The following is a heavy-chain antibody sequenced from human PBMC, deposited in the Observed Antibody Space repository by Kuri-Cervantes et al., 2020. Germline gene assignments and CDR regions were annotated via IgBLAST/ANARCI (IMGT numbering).Heavy chain of an antibody. Sequence: GESLKISCAASGFTVSSSYMSWVRQAPGKGLEWVSVIYSGGSTYYADSVKGRFTISRDNSKNTLYLQMNSLRAEDTAVYYCARDGGYDFWSGYYSVYYYYGTDVWGQGTTVTVSS. D-gene: IGHD3-3*01. CDR3: ARDGGYDFWSGYYSVYYYYGTDV. J-gene: IGHJ6*02. CDR1: GFTVSSSY. CDR2: IYSGGST. V-gene: IGHV3-66*01.